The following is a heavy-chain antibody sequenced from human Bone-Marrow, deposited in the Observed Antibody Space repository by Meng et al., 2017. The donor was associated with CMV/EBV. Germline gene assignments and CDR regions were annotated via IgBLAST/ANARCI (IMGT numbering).Heavy chain of an antibody. Sequence: GGSLRLSCAASGFTFSSYEMNWVRQAPGKGLEWVSSISSSSSYIYYADSVKGRFTISRDNAKNSLYLQMNSLRVEDTAVFYCARDGACINGVCSYTFWGQGTMVTVSS. CDR2: ISSSSSYI. J-gene: IGHJ3*01. CDR1: GFTFSSYE. D-gene: IGHD2-8*01. CDR3: ARDGACINGVCSYTF. V-gene: IGHV3-21*01.